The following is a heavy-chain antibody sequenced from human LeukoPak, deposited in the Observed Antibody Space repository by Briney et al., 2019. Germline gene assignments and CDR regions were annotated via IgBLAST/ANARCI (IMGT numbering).Heavy chain of an antibody. Sequence: SETLSLTCTVSGGSISSGGYCWSWIRQHPGQGLEWIVYIYYSGSTYYNPSLKSRVTISVDTSKNQFYLKLSSVTAADTAVYYCASQRITIFGVVTAEYFQHWGQGTLVTVSS. D-gene: IGHD3-3*01. CDR3: ASQRITIFGVVTAEYFQH. CDR2: IYYSGST. V-gene: IGHV4-31*03. J-gene: IGHJ1*01. CDR1: GGSISSGGYC.